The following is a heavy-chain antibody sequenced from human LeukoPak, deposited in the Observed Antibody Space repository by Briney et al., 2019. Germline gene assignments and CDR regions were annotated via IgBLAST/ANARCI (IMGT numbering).Heavy chain of an antibody. CDR2: INPNSGGT. Sequence: ASVKVSCKASGGTFSSYAISWVRQAPGQGLEWMGWINPNSGGTNYAQKFQGWVTMTRDTSISTAYMELSRLRSNDTAVYYCAREYGDYYFDYWGQGTLVTVSS. CDR3: AREYGDYYFDY. D-gene: IGHD4-17*01. CDR1: GGTFSSYA. V-gene: IGHV1-2*04. J-gene: IGHJ4*02.